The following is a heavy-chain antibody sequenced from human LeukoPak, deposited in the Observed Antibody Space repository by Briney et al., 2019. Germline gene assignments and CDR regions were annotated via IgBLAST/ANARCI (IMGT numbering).Heavy chain of an antibody. D-gene: IGHD2-2*01. V-gene: IGHV3-21*01. CDR2: ISSSSSYI. J-gene: IGHJ4*02. CDR1: GFTFSSYS. CDR3: ASVCSSTSCYGDFDY. Sequence: PGGSLRLSCAASGFTFSSYSMNWVRQAPGRGLEWVSSISSSSSYIYYADSVKGRFTISRDNAKNSLYLQMNSLRAEDTAVYYCASVCSSTSCYGDFDYWGQGTLVTVSS.